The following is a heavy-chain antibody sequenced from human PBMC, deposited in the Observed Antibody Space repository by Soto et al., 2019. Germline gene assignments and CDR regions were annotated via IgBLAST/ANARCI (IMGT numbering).Heavy chain of an antibody. J-gene: IGHJ5*02. CDR2: IYYSGTT. D-gene: IGHD3-10*02. Sequence: ASETLSLTCTVSGGSISGYYRSWTRQPPGKGLEWIGYIYYSGTTDYNPSLKSRVTISVDTSKNQFSLKLSSVTAADTAVYYCARTLFGWGIWFDPWGQGTLVTVSS. V-gene: IGHV4-59*01. CDR1: GGSISGYY. CDR3: ARTLFGWGIWFDP.